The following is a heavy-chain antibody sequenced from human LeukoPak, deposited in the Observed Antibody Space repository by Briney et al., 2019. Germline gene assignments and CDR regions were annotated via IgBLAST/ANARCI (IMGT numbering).Heavy chain of an antibody. Sequence: PGGSLRLSCVASDFTFDFYWMNWVRQAPGKGLERVSSISGSGGSTYYADSVKGRFTISRDNSKNTLYLQMNSLRAEDTAVYYCAKDMYYDSSGYPPPNWGQGTLVTVSS. CDR1: DFTFDFYW. CDR3: AKDMYYDSSGYPPPN. CDR2: ISGSGGST. J-gene: IGHJ4*02. V-gene: IGHV3-23*01. D-gene: IGHD3-22*01.